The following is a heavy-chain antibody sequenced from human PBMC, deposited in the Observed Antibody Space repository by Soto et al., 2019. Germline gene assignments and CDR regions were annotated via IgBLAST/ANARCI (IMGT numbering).Heavy chain of an antibody. CDR2: MNPNSGNT. V-gene: IGHV1-8*01. Sequence: QVQLVQSGAEVKKPGASVKLSCKASGYTFTSYDINWVRQATGQGLEWMGWMNPNSGNTGYAQKFQGRVTMTRNTSISTAYMELSSLRSEDTAVYYCAVRYCSSTSCFLFSWGQGTLVTVSS. J-gene: IGHJ5*02. CDR3: AVRYCSSTSCFLFS. D-gene: IGHD2-2*01. CDR1: GYTFTSYD.